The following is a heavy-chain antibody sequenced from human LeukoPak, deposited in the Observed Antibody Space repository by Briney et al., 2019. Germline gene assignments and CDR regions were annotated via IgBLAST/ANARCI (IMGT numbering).Heavy chain of an antibody. CDR1: GITFSSYA. V-gene: IGHV3-30-3*01. Sequence: GRSLRLSCAASGITFSSYAMHWVRQAPGKGLEWVAVISYDGSNKYYADSVKGRFTISRDNSKNTLYLQMNSLRAEDTAVYYCARDFGSSWYADLDYWGQGTLVTVSS. J-gene: IGHJ4*02. CDR3: ARDFGSSWYADLDY. D-gene: IGHD6-13*01. CDR2: ISYDGSNK.